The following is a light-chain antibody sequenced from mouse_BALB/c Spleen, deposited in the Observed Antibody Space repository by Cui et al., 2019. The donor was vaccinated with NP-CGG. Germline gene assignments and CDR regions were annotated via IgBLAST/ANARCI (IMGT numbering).Light chain of an antibody. CDR3: ALWYSNHWV. J-gene: IGLJ1*01. V-gene: IGLV1*01. Sequence: AVVPQESALTTSPGETVTLTCRSSTGAVTTINYANWVQEKPDHLFTGLIGGTNNRAPGVPARFSGSLIGDKAALTITGAQTEDEAIYFCALWYSNHWVFGGGTKLTVL. CDR2: GTN. CDR1: TGAVTTINY.